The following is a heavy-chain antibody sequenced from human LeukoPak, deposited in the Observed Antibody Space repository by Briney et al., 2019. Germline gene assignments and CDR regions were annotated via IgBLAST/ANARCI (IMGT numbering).Heavy chain of an antibody. Sequence: GASVKVSCKGSGYNFDRYGVNWVRQAPGQGLEWVGWISTYNGNTFYAQKFEGRVTMTTDTSTNTVYMDLRSLRSDDTAVYYCARDLEHCRNIICSNSAYWGQGTLVTVSP. J-gene: IGHJ4*02. D-gene: IGHD2-2*01. CDR3: ARDLEHCRNIICSNSAY. CDR2: ISTYNGNT. CDR1: GYNFDRYG. V-gene: IGHV1-18*04.